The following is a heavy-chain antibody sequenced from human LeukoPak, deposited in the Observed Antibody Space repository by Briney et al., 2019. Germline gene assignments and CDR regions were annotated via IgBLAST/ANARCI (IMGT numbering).Heavy chain of an antibody. D-gene: IGHD3-22*01. J-gene: IGHJ4*02. Sequence: ASVKVSCKASGYTFTSYDINWVRQATGQGREWMGWMNPNSGNTGYAQKFQGRVTITRNTSISTAYMELSSLRSEDTAVYYCARGSYDSSGYYFDYWGQGTLVTVSS. CDR3: ARGSYDSSGYYFDY. CDR2: MNPNSGNT. CDR1: GYTFTSYD. V-gene: IGHV1-8*03.